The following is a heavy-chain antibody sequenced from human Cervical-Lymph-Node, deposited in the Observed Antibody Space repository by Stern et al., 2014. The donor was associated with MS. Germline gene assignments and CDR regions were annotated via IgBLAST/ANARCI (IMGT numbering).Heavy chain of an antibody. CDR1: GYTFTSYG. J-gene: IGHJ4*02. CDR2: ISADSGTT. D-gene: IGHD2-8*01. Sequence: VQLVESRTEVKKPGASLIVSCKASGYTFTSYGISWVRQAPGQGLEWVGWISADSGTTKYAQNLRDRITLTRDTSTGTAYMELRTLRSEDTAVYYCARDKMHAFDYWGQGTLVSVSS. V-gene: IGHV1-18*01. CDR3: ARDKMHAFDY.